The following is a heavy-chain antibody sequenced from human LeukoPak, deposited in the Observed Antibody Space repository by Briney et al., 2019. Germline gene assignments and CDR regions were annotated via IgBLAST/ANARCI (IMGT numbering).Heavy chain of an antibody. V-gene: IGHV3-30*18. D-gene: IGHD5-18*01. CDR3: AKDWRGYRYIFDY. CDR2: ISYDGSKK. Sequence: GGSLRLSCAASGFTFSNYGMHWVRQAPGKGLEGVAVISYDGSKKYYADSVKGRFTISIDNPKNTLYVQMNSLRAEDMVVYYCAKDWRGYRYIFDYWGQGSLVTVSS. J-gene: IGHJ4*02. CDR1: GFTFSNYG.